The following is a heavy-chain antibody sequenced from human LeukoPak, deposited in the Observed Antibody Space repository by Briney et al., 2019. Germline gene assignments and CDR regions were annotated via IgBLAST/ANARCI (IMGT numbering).Heavy chain of an antibody. CDR1: GFTFSSYA. CDR3: ARIHLGGDRRDYYYGMDV. Sequence: PGGSLRLSCAASGFTFSSYAMSWVRQAPGKGLEWVSAISGSGGSTYYADSVKGRFTISRDNSKNTLYLQMNSLRAEDTAVYYCARIHLGGDRRDYYYGMDVWGQGTTVTVSS. V-gene: IGHV3-23*01. J-gene: IGHJ6*02. CDR2: ISGSGGST. D-gene: IGHD2-21*01.